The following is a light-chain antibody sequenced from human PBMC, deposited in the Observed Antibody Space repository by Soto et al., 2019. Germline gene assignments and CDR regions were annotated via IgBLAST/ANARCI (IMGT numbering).Light chain of an antibody. Sequence: QSVLTQPASVSGSPGQSITISCTGTSSDVGNYNLVSWYQQHPGKAPKLMIYEGSERPSGVSSRFSGSKSGNTASLTISGLQAEDEADYYCCSYAGFSTLVFGGGTKVTVL. J-gene: IGLJ2*01. CDR3: CSYAGFSTLV. V-gene: IGLV2-23*01. CDR1: SSDVGNYNL. CDR2: EGS.